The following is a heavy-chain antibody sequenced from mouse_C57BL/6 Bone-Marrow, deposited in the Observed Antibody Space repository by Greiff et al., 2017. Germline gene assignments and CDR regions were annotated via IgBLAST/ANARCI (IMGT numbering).Heavy chain of an antibody. J-gene: IGHJ4*01. D-gene: IGHD1-1*01. CDR3: ARMTTVVDYYAMDY. CDR2: IYPRSGNT. CDR1: GYTFTSYG. Sequence: VQLVESGAELARPGASVKLSCKASGYTFTSYGISWVKQRTGQGLEWIGEIYPRSGNTYYNEKFKGKSTLTADKSSSTAYMERRSLTSEDSAVYFCARMTTVVDYYAMDYCGQGTSVTVSS. V-gene: IGHV1-81*01.